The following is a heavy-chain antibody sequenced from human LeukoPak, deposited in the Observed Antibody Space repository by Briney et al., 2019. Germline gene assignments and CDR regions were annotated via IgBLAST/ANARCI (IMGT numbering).Heavy chain of an antibody. CDR1: GYTLTDYY. V-gene: IGHV1-2*02. Sequence: ASVKVSCKASGYTLTDYYMHWVRQAPGQGLEWMGWVDPNSGGTIYAQQFQDRVTMTRDSSINTAYMELSSLRSDDTAVYYCARGRDMSSSGPPPDYWGQGALVTVSS. D-gene: IGHD1-1*01. J-gene: IGHJ4*02. CDR3: ARGRDMSSSGPPPDY. CDR2: VDPNSGGT.